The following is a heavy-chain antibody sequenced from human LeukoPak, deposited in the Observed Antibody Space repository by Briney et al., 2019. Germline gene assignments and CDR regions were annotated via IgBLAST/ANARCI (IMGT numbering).Heavy chain of an antibody. CDR3: ARVGSRADYGDSRYYYYYYGMDV. V-gene: IGHV3-48*01. D-gene: IGHD4-17*01. CDR2: ISSSSTI. CDR1: GFTFSSYS. J-gene: IGHJ6*02. Sequence: GGALRLSCAASGFTFSSYSMNWVRQAPGKGLEWVSYISSSSTIYYADSVKGRFTISRDNAKNSLYLQMNSLRAEDTAVYYCARVGSRADYGDSRYYYYYYGMDVWGQGTTVTVSS.